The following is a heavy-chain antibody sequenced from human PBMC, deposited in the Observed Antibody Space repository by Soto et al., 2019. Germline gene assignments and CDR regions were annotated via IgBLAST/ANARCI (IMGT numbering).Heavy chain of an antibody. CDR1: GFTFSSYA. D-gene: IGHD3-10*01. Sequence: GGSLRLSCAASGFTFSSYAMHWVRQAPGKGLEWVAVISYDESNKYYADTVKGRYTISRDNSKNTLNLQMNSLRAEDTAVFYFSKDYYGSGSYYRAGAFDIWGQGTMVTVSS. V-gene: IGHV3-30-3*01. J-gene: IGHJ3*02. CDR3: SKDYYGSGSYYRAGAFDI. CDR2: ISYDESNK.